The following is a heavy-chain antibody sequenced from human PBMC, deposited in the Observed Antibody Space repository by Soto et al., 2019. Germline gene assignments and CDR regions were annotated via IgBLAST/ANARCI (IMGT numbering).Heavy chain of an antibody. CDR1: GFIVSGDY. V-gene: IGHV3-66*01. CDR3: ARDRRGYWYFDL. CDR2: IYSGGST. J-gene: IGHJ2*01. Sequence: EVQVVESGGGLVQPGGSLRLSCAASGFIVSGDYMSWVRQAPGKGLEWVSVIYSGGSTYYADSVKGRFTISRDNSNNTVSLQMNSLRAEDTAVYYCARDRRGYWYFDLWGRGTLVTISS. D-gene: IGHD3-10*01.